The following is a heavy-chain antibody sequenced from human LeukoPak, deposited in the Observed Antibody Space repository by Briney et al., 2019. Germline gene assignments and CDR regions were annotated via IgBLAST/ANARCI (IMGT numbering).Heavy chain of an antibody. V-gene: IGHV4-4*02. CDR3: ATVGVGGANY. CDR2: IYHSGST. J-gene: IGHJ4*02. Sequence: SETLSLTCAVSGASISSSNWWSWVRQPPGKGLEWIGEIYHSGSTNYNSSLKSRVTISVEKSKNQFSLKLSSVTAADTALYYCATVGVGGANYWGQGTLVTVSS. CDR1: GASISSSNW. D-gene: IGHD3-16*01.